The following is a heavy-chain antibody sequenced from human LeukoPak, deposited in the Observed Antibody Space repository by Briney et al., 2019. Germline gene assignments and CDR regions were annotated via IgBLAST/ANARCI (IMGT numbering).Heavy chain of an antibody. CDR2: IYYSGST. V-gene: IGHV4-59*08. D-gene: IGHD6-13*01. CDR3: AIPGIAAAANYGMDV. CDR1: GGSISSYY. Sequence: SETLSLTCTVSGGSISSYYWSWIRQPPGKGLEWIGYIYYSGSTNYNPSLKSRVTISVDTSKNQFSLKLSSVTAADTAVYYCAIPGIAAAANYGMDVWGQGTTVTVSS. J-gene: IGHJ6*02.